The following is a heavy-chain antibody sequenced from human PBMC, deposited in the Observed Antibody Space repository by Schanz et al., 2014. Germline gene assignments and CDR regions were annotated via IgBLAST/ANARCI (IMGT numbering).Heavy chain of an antibody. V-gene: IGHV1-3*01. J-gene: IGHJ5*02. CDR2: INPANGST. CDR1: GYTLKDHA. D-gene: IGHD6-13*01. Sequence: QVQLVQSGPEVKKPGASVKVSCQASGYTLKDHAMHWVRQAPGQRLEWLGSINPANGSTHYSPRLNGRVTSASDTAASTVYLRFSSLKSADTAVYYCARDLIAAAESWCDPWGQGTPITVSS. CDR3: ARDLIAAAESWCDP.